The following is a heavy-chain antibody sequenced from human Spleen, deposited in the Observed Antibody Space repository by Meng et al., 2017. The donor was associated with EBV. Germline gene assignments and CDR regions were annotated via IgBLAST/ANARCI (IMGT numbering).Heavy chain of an antibody. CDR2: IIPVFGTT. Sequence: QVQLVQLGAGGKKPGASVKVSCKASGYTFTSNYVFWVRQAPGQGLEWMGGIIPVFGTTNYAQKFQGRVTIAADESTRTAYMELSSLRSDDTAVFYCATTLLSGSGAPDYWGQGTLVTVSS. J-gene: IGHJ4*02. V-gene: IGHV1-69*01. CDR1: GYTFTSNY. D-gene: IGHD6-19*01. CDR3: ATTLLSGSGAPDY.